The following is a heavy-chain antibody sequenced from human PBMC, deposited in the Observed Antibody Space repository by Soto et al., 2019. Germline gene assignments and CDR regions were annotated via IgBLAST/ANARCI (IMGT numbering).Heavy chain of an antibody. CDR3: AREGSYSAYNFAHGIQLWSFAF. V-gene: IGHV4-4*07. CDR2: IFSSGST. D-gene: IGHD5-12*01. Sequence: SETLSLTCTVSGGSINTFYWSWVRQPAGKGLEWIGRIFSSGSTSFNPSLESRVAMSVDTSKNHFSLNLSSVTAADMAVYFCAREGSYSAYNFAHGIQLWSFAFWGQGALVTVSS. CDR1: GGSINTFY. J-gene: IGHJ4*02.